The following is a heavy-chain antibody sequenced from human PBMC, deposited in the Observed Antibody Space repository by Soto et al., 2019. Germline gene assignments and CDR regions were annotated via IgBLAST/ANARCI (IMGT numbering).Heavy chain of an antibody. CDR3: AREGYCSSTSCSSNINLFDP. CDR1: GYTFTGYY. V-gene: IGHV1-2*04. CDR2: INPNSGGT. D-gene: IGHD2-2*01. Sequence: QVQLVQTGAEVKKPGASVKVSCKASGYTFTGYYMHWVRQAPGQGLERMGWINPNSGGTNYAQQFQGWVTRTRDTSNSTDYMELSRLRSDDTAVYYCAREGYCSSTSCSSNINLFDPWGQGTLGTVSS. J-gene: IGHJ5*02.